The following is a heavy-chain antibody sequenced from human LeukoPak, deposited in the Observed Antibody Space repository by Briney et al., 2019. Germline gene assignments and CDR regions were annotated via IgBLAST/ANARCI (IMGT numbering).Heavy chain of an antibody. Sequence: AASVKVSCKASGYTFTGYYMHWVRQAPGQGLEWMGWINPNSGGTNYAQKFQGRVTMTRDTSISTAYMELSRLRSDDTAVYYCARGYYDSSGYFAPAHFDYWGQGTLVTVSS. D-gene: IGHD3-22*01. CDR3: ARGYYDSSGYFAPAHFDY. V-gene: IGHV1-2*02. CDR2: INPNSGGT. J-gene: IGHJ4*02. CDR1: GYTFTGYY.